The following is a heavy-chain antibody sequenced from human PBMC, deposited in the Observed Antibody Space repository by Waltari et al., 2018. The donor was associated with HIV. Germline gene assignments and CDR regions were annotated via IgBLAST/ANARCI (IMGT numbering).Heavy chain of an antibody. J-gene: IGHJ5*02. CDR3: ARHSLGRSWFDP. CDR2: IDPSYGHS. Sequence: VQLVQSGAAAKKPGESLKISCKASGYTFSNYWIAWVRQTPGKGLEWMGVIDPSYGHSGHGPYFKGHVTLSVDKSINTAYLHGTSLHASDGAIDDWARHSLGRSWFDPGGQGTLVSVPA. CDR1: GYTFSNYW. V-gene: IGHV5-51*01.